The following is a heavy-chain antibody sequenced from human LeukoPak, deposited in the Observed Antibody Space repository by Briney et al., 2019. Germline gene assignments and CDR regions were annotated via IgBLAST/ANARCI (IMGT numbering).Heavy chain of an antibody. CDR2: NNSDGSST. J-gene: IGHJ6*02. D-gene: IGHD5-24*01. CDR3: ARDGYRPYYYGMDV. V-gene: IGHV3-74*01. Sequence: GGSLRLSCAASGFTFSSYWMHWVRQAPGKGLVWVSRNNSDGSSTSYADSVKGRFTISRDNAKNTLYLQMNSLRAEDTAVYYCARDGYRPYYYGMDVWGQGTTVTVSS. CDR1: GFTFSSYW.